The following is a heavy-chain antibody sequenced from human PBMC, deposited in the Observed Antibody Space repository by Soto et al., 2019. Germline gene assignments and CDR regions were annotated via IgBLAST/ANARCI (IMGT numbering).Heavy chain of an antibody. D-gene: IGHD5-12*01. CDR2: ISSSSNTI. CDR3: ARGREMATIGP. CDR1: GFTFSSYE. J-gene: IGHJ5*02. Sequence: LRLSCAASGFTFSSYEMNWVRQAPGKGLEWVSYISSSSNTIYYADSVKGRFTISRDNAKKSLYLQMDSLRAEDTAVYYCARGREMATIGPWGQGTLVTVSS. V-gene: IGHV3-48*03.